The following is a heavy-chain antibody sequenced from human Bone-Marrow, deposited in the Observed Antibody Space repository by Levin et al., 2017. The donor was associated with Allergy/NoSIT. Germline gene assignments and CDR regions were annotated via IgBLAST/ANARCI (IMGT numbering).Heavy chain of an antibody. J-gene: IGHJ4*02. CDR2: IISSSNTK. CDR3: AREDNLNAKRALDY. D-gene: IGHD1-20*01. CDR1: GFTFSRYS. V-gene: IGHV3-48*02. Sequence: QPGGSLRLSCAASGFTFSRYSMHWVRQAPGKGLEWVSYIISSSNTKDYADSVKGRFTISRDNAKNSLYLQMNSLRDEDTAVYYCAREDNLNAKRALDYWGQGTLVTVSS.